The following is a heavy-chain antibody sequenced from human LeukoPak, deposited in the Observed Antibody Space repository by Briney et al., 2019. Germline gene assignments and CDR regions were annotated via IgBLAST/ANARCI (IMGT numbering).Heavy chain of an antibody. CDR1: GGSFSGYY. CDR3: ARGIKRGSSSNPFDY. CDR2: INHSGST. J-gene: IGHJ4*02. V-gene: IGHV4-34*01. D-gene: IGHD6-13*01. Sequence: SETLSLTCAVYGGSFSGYYWSWIRQPPGKGLEWIGEINHSGSTNYNPSLKSRVTISVDTSKNQFSLKLSSVTAADTAVYCCARGIKRGSSSNPFDYWGQGTLVTVSS.